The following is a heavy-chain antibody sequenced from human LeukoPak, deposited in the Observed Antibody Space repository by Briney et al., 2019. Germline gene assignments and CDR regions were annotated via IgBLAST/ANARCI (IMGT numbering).Heavy chain of an antibody. Sequence: PTASVKVSCKASGYTFTSYGISWVRQAPGQGLEWMGWISAYNGNTNYAQKLQGRVTMTTDTSTSTAYMELRSLRSEDTAVYYCARSRGGSYRNYYYYYYMDVWGKGTTVTVSS. CDR3: ARSRGGSYRNYYYYYYMDV. CDR1: GYTFTSYG. J-gene: IGHJ6*03. CDR2: ISAYNGNT. D-gene: IGHD1-26*01. V-gene: IGHV1-18*01.